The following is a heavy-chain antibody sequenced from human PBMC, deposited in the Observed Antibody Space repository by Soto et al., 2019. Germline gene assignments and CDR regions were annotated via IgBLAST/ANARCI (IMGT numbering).Heavy chain of an antibody. CDR3: AKDRRMTFCSSTSCPLGRYGYGMDV. CDR2: ISYDGSNK. CDR1: GFTFSSYG. Sequence: QVQLVESGGGVVQPGRSLRLSCAASGFTFSSYGMHWVRQAPGKGLEWVAVISYDGSNKYYADSVKGRFTISRDNSKNTLYLQMNSLRAEDTAVYYCAKDRRMTFCSSTSCPLGRYGYGMDVWGQGTTVTVSS. J-gene: IGHJ6*02. D-gene: IGHD2-2*01. V-gene: IGHV3-30*18.